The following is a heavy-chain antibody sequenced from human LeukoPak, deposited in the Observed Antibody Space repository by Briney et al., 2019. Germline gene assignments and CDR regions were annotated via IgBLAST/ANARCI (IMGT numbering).Heavy chain of an antibody. CDR1: GVSFSGYY. CDR2: INQSGSS. V-gene: IGHV4-34*01. CDR3: AQNHYGSGSYSVHFAS. Sequence: PSETLCLTCAVYGVSFSGYYWTWIRQPPGKGLEWIGEINQSGSSNYNPSLKTGLIISADTSKNHFSLKLSSVTAADTAVYYGAQNHYGSGSYSVHFASWGQGTLVTVSS. D-gene: IGHD3-10*01. J-gene: IGHJ4*02.